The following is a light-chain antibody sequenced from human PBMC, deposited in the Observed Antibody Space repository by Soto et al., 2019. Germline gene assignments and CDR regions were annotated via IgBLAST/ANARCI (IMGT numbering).Light chain of an antibody. V-gene: IGLV1-44*01. CDR2: SNN. CDR1: SSNIGSNT. J-gene: IGLJ1*01. Sequence: QSVLTQPPSASGTPGQRVIISCSGSSSNIGSNTVNWYQQLPGTAPKLLIYSNNQRPSGVPDRFSGSTSGTSASLAISGLQSDDEADYYCAAWDDSLNGYVFGPGTKLTVL. CDR3: AAWDDSLNGYV.